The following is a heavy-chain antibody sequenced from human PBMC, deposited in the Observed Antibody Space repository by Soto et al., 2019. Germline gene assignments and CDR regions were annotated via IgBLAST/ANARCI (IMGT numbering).Heavy chain of an antibody. CDR2: INSDGSST. D-gene: IGHD3-22*01. V-gene: IGHV3-74*01. CDR1: GFTFSSYW. CDR3: AIRASYYDSSGFLDY. J-gene: IGHJ4*02. Sequence: PGGSLRLSCAASGFTFSSYWMHWVRQAPGKGLVWVSRINSDGSSTSYADSVKGRFTISRDNAKNTLYLQMNSLRAEDTAVYYCAIRASYYDSSGFLDYWGQGSLVIGSS.